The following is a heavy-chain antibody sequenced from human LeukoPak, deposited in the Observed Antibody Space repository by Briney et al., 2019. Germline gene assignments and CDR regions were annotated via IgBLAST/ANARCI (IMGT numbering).Heavy chain of an antibody. J-gene: IGHJ3*02. D-gene: IGHD3-9*01. CDR1: ADSVTSGGYY. V-gene: IGHV4-31*11. Sequence: PSQTLSLTCAASADSVTSGGYYWTWIRHHPGTGLEWIGYISNSGTTSYNPSLKSRVSISVDTSHNQFSLRLTSVTAADTAVYYCARDVVLTSRPDAFDIWGQGTMVTVSS. CDR3: ARDVVLTSRPDAFDI. CDR2: ISNSGTT.